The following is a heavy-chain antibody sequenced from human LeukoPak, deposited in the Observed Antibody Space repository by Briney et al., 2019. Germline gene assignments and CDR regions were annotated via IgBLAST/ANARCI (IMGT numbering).Heavy chain of an antibody. CDR2: IYSGGST. V-gene: IGHV3-66*01. CDR1: GFTVSSNY. Sequence: GGSLRLSCAASGFTVSSNYMSWVRQAPGKGLEWVSVIYSGGSTYYADSVKGRFTISRDNSKNTLYLQMNSLRAEDTAVYYCARESNNYYYGSGTFDYWGQGTPVTVSS. D-gene: IGHD3-10*01. J-gene: IGHJ4*02. CDR3: ARESNNYYYGSGTFDY.